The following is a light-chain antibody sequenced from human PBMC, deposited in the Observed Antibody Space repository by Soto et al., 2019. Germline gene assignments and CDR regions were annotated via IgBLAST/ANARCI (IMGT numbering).Light chain of an antibody. CDR2: KAS. J-gene: IGKJ2*01. Sequence: DIQMTQSPSSVTANDRDRVTITCRASQDIITWLAWYQQKPGKAPNLLIYKASTLASGVPSRFSGSGSGTEFTLTINSLQPEDIATYYCQHYDYMPYPFGQGTKVDI. CDR3: QHYDYMPYP. V-gene: IGKV1-12*01. CDR1: QDIITW.